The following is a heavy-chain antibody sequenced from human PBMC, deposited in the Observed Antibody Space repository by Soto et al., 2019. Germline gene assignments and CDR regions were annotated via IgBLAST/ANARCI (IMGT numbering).Heavy chain of an antibody. V-gene: IGHV1-46*01. J-gene: IGHJ5*02. CDR1: GYTFTSYY. CDR3: ARVGPPADP. Sequence: GASVKVSCKASGYTFTSYYMNWVRQAPGQGLEWIGIINPSGGSISDAQKFQGRVTMTRDTSTSTVYMELSSLRSEDTAVYYCARVGPPADPWGQGTLVTVSS. CDR2: INPSGGSI.